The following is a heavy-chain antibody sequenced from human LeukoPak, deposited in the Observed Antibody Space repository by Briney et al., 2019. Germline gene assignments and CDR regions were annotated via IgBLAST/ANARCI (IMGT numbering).Heavy chain of an antibody. CDR1: GFIFNDYA. D-gene: IGHD3-22*01. Sequence: PGGSLRLSCAASGFIFNDYAMHWVRQAPGKGLEWVSGISWNSGSIGYADSVKGRFTISRDNAKNSLYLQMNSLRAEDTALYYCAKDTKYYYDSSGSHFDYWGQGTLVTVSS. CDR2: ISWNSGSI. J-gene: IGHJ4*02. V-gene: IGHV3-9*01. CDR3: AKDTKYYYDSSGSHFDY.